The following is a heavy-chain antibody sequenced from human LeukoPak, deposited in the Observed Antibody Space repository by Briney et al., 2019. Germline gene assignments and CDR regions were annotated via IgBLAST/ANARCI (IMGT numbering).Heavy chain of an antibody. CDR2: ISWNSGSI. Sequence: GGSLRLSCAASGFTFDDYAMHWVRQAPGKGLEWVSGISWNSGSIGYADSVKGRFTISRDNAKNSLYLQMNSLRAEDTALYYCAKDIIDTVSGSYFSYRGQGTLVTVSS. CDR3: AKDIIDTVSGSYFSY. D-gene: IGHD1-26*01. V-gene: IGHV3-9*01. CDR1: GFTFDDYA. J-gene: IGHJ4*02.